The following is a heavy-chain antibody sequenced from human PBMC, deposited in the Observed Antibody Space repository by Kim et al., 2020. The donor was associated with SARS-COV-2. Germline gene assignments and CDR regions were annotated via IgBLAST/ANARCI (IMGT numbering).Heavy chain of an antibody. V-gene: IGHV5-10-1*01. J-gene: IGHJ4*02. CDR3: AKGYCSSTSCLDY. D-gene: IGHD2-2*01. Sequence: YRPSFQGHVTIAADKSISTAYLQWSSLKASDTAMYYCAKGYCSSTSCLDYWGQGTLVTVSS.